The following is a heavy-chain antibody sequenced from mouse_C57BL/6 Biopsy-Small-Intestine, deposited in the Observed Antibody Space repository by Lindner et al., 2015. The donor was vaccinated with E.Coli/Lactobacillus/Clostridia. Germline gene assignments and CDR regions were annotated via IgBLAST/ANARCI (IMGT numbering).Heavy chain of an antibody. CDR1: GYTFTSYY. CDR3: ARGPWSGYYAY. V-gene: IGHV1-53*01. D-gene: IGHD1-1*01. J-gene: IGHJ4*01. Sequence: SVKVSCKASGYTFTSYYMHWVRQAPGQGLEWMGIINPGVGDTTYAQKFQGRVTMTRDTSTSTVYMELSSLRSEDTAVYYCARGPWSGYYAYWGQGTLVIVSS. CDR2: INPGVGDT.